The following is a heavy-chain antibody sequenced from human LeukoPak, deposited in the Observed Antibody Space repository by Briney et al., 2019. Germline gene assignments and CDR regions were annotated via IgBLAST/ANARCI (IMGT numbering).Heavy chain of an antibody. CDR1: GGSISSSDYF. J-gene: IGHJ4*02. V-gene: IGHV4-39*07. Sequence: SETLSLTCTVSGGSISSSDYFWAWIRQPPGKGLEWIGSISYSGSTYYNPSLKSRITISQDTSKNQFSLKVNSVTAADTAAYYCTREEGGTTVDYWGQGTLVTVSS. CDR3: TREEGGTTVDY. CDR2: ISYSGST. D-gene: IGHD1-1*01.